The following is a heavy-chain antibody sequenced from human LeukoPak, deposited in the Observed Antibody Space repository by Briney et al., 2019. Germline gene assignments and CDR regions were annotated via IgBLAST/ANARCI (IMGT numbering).Heavy chain of an antibody. Sequence: GESLTLSWSASGFTFSRYSMNWVRQAPGKGLEWVSSISSSRSYIYDADSVKGRFTISRDNAKNSLYLQMNSLRAEDTAVYYCARLESGHYYDSSGYYFDAFDIWGQGTMVTVSS. CDR2: ISSSRSYI. V-gene: IGHV3-21*01. D-gene: IGHD3-22*01. J-gene: IGHJ3*02. CDR3: ARLESGHYYDSSGYYFDAFDI. CDR1: GFTFSRYS.